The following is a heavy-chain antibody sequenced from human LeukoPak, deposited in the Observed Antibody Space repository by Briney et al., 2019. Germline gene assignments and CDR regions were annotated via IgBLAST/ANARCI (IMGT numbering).Heavy chain of an antibody. CDR1: GGSISSYY. V-gene: IGHV4-59*01. J-gene: IGHJ3*02. CDR2: IYYSGST. CDR3: ARAPPDIAAAAGAFDI. Sequence: SETLSLTCTVSGGSISSYYWSWIRQPPGKGLEWIGYIYYSGSTNYNPSLKSRVTISVDTSKNQFSLKLSSVTAADTAVYYCARAPPDIAAAAGAFDIWGQGTMVTVSS. D-gene: IGHD6-13*01.